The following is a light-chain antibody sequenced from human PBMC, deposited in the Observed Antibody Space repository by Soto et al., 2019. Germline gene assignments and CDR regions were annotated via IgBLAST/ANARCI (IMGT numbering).Light chain of an antibody. V-gene: IGKV1-5*01. CDR2: DAS. J-gene: IGKJ1*01. Sequence: DIQMTQSPSTLSASVGDRVTITCRASQSISNRLAWYQQKPGKAPKLLIYDASSLESGVSSRFSGSGSGTEFTLTINNLQPDDFATYYCQQYNSYSWTFGQGTKVDIK. CDR1: QSISNR. CDR3: QQYNSYSWT.